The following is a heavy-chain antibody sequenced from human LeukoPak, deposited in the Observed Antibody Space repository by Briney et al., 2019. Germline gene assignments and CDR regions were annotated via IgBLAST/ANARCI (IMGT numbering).Heavy chain of an antibody. D-gene: IGHD3-3*01. Sequence: PGGSLRLSCAASGFTVSSNYMSWVRQAPGKGLEWVSVIYSGGSTYYADSVKGRFTISRDNSKNTLYLQMSSLRAEDTAVYYCARGRLDYDFWSGYRQPLDYWGQGTLVTVSS. CDR1: GFTVSSNY. V-gene: IGHV3-66*01. J-gene: IGHJ4*02. CDR3: ARGRLDYDFWSGYRQPLDY. CDR2: IYSGGST.